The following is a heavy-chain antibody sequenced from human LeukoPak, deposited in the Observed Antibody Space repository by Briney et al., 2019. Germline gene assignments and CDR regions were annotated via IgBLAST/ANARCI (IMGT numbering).Heavy chain of an antibody. CDR2: IKQDGSEK. J-gene: IGHJ6*03. Sequence: PGGSLRLSCAASGFTFSSYWMSWVRQAPGKGLEWVANIKQDGSEKYYVDSVKGRFTISRDNAKNSLYLQMNSLRAEDTAVYYCARAKGSGSYWGETYYYYMDVWGKGTTVTISS. CDR3: ARAKGSGSYWGETYYYYMDV. CDR1: GFTFSSYW. D-gene: IGHD3-10*01. V-gene: IGHV3-7*03.